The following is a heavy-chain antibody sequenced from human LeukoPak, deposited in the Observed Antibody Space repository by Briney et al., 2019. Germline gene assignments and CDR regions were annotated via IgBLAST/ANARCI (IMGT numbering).Heavy chain of an antibody. CDR2: IYYSGST. Sequence: PSETLSLTCTVSGGSISSYYWSWIRQPPGKGLEWIGYIYYSGSTNYSPSLKSRVTISVDTSKNQFSLKLSSVTAADTAVYYCARGVRDSGAFDIWGQGTMVTVSS. J-gene: IGHJ3*02. V-gene: IGHV4-59*01. CDR3: ARGVRDSGAFDI. D-gene: IGHD3-22*01. CDR1: GGSISSYY.